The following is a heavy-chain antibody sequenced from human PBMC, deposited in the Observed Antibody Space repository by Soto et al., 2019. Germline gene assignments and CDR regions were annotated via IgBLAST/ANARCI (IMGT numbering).Heavy chain of an antibody. J-gene: IGHJ4*02. CDR1: GFTFSSYA. CDR2: IGVGGGDR. V-gene: IGHV3-23*01. Sequence: EVQLLESGGGLVQPGGSLRLSCAASGFTFSSYAMSWVRQAPGKGLEWVSIIGVGGGDRYYPESVKGRFTISSDNARDTLYLEMNSLRDEDTAVYYCARVRFGELVWGQGPLVTVSS. D-gene: IGHD3-10*01. CDR3: ARVRFGELV.